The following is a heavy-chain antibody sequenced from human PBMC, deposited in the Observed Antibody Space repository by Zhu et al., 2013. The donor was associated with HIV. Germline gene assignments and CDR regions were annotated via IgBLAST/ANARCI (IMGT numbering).Heavy chain of an antibody. V-gene: IGHV1-2*02. CDR2: INPKRGDT. CDR3: ARRTLLRDTTTVRR. D-gene: IGHD1-26*01. CDR1: GYKFTAYY. Sequence: QSGTEMKRPGASVKVSCKPSGYKFTAYYIHWVRQAPGKGIEWMGYINPKRGDTKLAQNFRGRIFITRDTSIDTVYMELRSLTSDDTAVYYCARRTLLRDTTTVRRRGNGTTVIVSS. J-gene: IGHJ6*01.